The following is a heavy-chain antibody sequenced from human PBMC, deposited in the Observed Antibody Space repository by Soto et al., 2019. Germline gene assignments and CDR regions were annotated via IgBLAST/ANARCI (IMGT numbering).Heavy chain of an antibody. V-gene: IGHV3-33*01. CDR1: GFSFSSYG. CDR3: ARQEDYGDYAPGGY. CDR2: IWYDGSKK. J-gene: IGHJ4*02. Sequence: QVQLVESGGGVVQPGRSLRLSCAASGFSFSSYGMHLVRQAPGKVLEWLAVIWYDGSKKYYAYSVKGRFTVSRDNSENTRDLQMNSLTAEDTAVYYCARQEDYGDYAPGGYWGQGNLGIVSS. D-gene: IGHD4-17*01.